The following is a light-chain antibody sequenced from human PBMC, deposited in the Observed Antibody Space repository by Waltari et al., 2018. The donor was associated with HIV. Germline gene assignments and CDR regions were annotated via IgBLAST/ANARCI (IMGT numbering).Light chain of an antibody. V-gene: IGKV3-15*01. J-gene: IGKJ2*01. CDR2: SAS. Sequence: EILMTQSPDTLSVSPGATATHSCRASQGVNIKLAWYQQKPGQAPRLLIYSASTRATGIPARFSGSGSGTEFTLTITSLQSEDFTIYYCQQYNNWPYTFGQGTKLEI. CDR1: QGVNIK. CDR3: QQYNNWPYT.